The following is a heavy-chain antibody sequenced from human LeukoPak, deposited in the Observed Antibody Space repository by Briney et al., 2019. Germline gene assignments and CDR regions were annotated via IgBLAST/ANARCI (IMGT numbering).Heavy chain of an antibody. V-gene: IGHV3-30*03. CDR1: GFTFSSYG. CDR2: IPYDGSSK. CDR3: ARAGSSGYYHDAFDI. J-gene: IGHJ3*02. D-gene: IGHD3-22*01. Sequence: PGGSLRLSCAASGFTFSSYGMHWVRQAPGKGLEWVAVIPYDGSSKYYADSVKDRFTISRDNSKNTLYLQMNSLRAEDTAVYYCARAGSSGYYHDAFDIWGPGTMVTVSS.